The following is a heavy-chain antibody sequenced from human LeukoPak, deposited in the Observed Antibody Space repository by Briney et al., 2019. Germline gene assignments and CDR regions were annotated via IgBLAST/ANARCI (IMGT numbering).Heavy chain of an antibody. V-gene: IGHV4-31*03. Sequence: SETLSLTCTVSGGSISSGGYYWNWIRQHPGKGLEWIGYIYYSGSTYYNPSLKSRVTISVDTSKNQFSLKLSSVTAADTAVYYCARGLVATHFDYWGQGTLVTVSS. CDR1: GGSISSGGYY. CDR3: ARGLVATHFDY. CDR2: IYYSGST. D-gene: IGHD5-12*01. J-gene: IGHJ4*02.